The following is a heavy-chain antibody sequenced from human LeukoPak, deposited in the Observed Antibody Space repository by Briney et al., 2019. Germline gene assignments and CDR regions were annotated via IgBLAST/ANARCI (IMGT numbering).Heavy chain of an antibody. J-gene: IGHJ3*02. Sequence: GASVKVSCKASGYTFTSYGISWVRQAPGQGLEWMGWISAYNGNTNYAQKLQGRVTMTTDTSTSTAYMGLRSLRSDDTAVYYCASGSVGATRCAFDIWGQGTMVTVSS. D-gene: IGHD1-26*01. CDR3: ASGSVGATRCAFDI. CDR2: ISAYNGNT. CDR1: GYTFTSYG. V-gene: IGHV1-18*01.